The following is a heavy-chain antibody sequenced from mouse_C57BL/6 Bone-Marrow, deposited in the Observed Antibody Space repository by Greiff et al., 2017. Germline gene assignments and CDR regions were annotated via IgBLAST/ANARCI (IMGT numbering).Heavy chain of an antibody. V-gene: IGHV1-72*01. D-gene: IGHD1-1*01. CDR2: IDPNSGGT. Sequence: QVQLQQPGAELVKPGASVKLSCKASGYTFTSYWMHWVKQRPGRGLEWIGRIDPNSGGTKYNEKFKSKATLTVDKPSSTAYMQLSSLTSEDSAVYYCARSHYYGSSYWYFDVWAQGPRSPSPQ. J-gene: IGHJ1*03. CDR1: GYTFTSYW. CDR3: ARSHYYGSSYWYFDV.